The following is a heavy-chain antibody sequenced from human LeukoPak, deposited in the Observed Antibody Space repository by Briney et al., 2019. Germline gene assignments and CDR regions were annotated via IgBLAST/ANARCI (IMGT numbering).Heavy chain of an antibody. CDR3: AKVGYSSSFHWLDP. CDR2: ISSSSSTI. V-gene: IGHV3-48*01. CDR1: GFTFSSYS. D-gene: IGHD6-13*01. Sequence: GGSLRLSCAASGFTFSSYSMNWVRQAPGKGLEWVSYISSSSSTIYYADSVKGRFTISRDNAKNSLYLQMNSLRGEDTAVYYCAKVGYSSSFHWLDPWGQGTLVTVSS. J-gene: IGHJ5*02.